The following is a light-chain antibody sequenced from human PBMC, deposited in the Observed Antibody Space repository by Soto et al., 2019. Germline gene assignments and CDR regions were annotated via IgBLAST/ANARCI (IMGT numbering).Light chain of an antibody. J-gene: IGLJ1*01. CDR2: ELS. V-gene: IGLV2-14*03. CDR1: SSDIGAYHL. CDR3: TSWAPGRIYV. Sequence: QSALTQPDSLSRTPGQSITISCSGTSSDIGAYHLVSWYQQHPGRAPRLIIYELSHRFSGLSYRFSASKSGNTASLTISWLFAEDVGDYYGTSWAPGRIYVFGSGTKVTVL.